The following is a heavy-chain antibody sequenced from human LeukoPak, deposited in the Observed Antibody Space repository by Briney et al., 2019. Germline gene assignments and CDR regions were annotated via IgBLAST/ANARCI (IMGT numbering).Heavy chain of an antibody. CDR2: IIPIFGTA. D-gene: IGHD2-21*01. CDR3: ARHVAIDWYYFDY. Sequence: ASVKVSCKASGGTFSSYAISWVRQAAGQGLEWMGGIIPIFGTANYAQKFQGRVTITTDESTSTAYMELSSLRSEDTAVYYCARHVAIDWYYFDYWGQGTLVTVSS. CDR1: GGTFSSYA. J-gene: IGHJ4*02. V-gene: IGHV1-69*05.